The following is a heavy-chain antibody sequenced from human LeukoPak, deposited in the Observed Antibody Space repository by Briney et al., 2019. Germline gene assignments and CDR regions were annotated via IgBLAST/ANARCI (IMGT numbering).Heavy chain of an antibody. CDR1: GNTFTAHH. D-gene: IGHD6-19*01. J-gene: IGHJ4*02. Sequence: ASVKVSCKASGNTFTAHHIHWMRQAPEQGLEWMGWIRPLTGGTRYAQKFQDRIIMTSDTSISTAYMDLSNLRDDDTAIYYCARDLGLDSGWHFDIWGQGTLVTVSS. CDR2: IRPLTGGT. CDR3: ARDLGLDSGWHFDI. V-gene: IGHV1-2*02.